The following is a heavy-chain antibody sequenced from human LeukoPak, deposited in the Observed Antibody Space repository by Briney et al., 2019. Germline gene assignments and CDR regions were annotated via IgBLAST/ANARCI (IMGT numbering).Heavy chain of an antibody. Sequence: ASVKVSCKASGYTFTGYDINWVRQATGQGLEWMGWMNPNSGNTGYAQKFQGRVTMTRNTSISTAYMELSSLRSEDTAVYYCARCGVDDYVWGSYRYTLGMGMDVWGKGTTVTVSS. V-gene: IGHV1-8*01. D-gene: IGHD3-16*02. J-gene: IGHJ6*04. CDR3: ARCGVDDYVWGSYRYTLGMGMDV. CDR2: MNPNSGNT. CDR1: GYTFTGYD.